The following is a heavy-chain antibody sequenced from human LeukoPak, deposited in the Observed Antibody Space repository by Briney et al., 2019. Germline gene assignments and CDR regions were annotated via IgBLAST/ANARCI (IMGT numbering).Heavy chain of an antibody. CDR3: ARSCSSTSCCTPGAFDI. CDR2: IGTAGDT. CDR1: GFTFSSYD. Sequence: GGSLRLSCAASGFTFSSYDMHWVRQATGKGLEWVSAIGTAGDTYYPGSVKGRFTISRENAKNSLYLQMNSLRAGDTAVYYCARSCSSTSCCTPGAFDIWGQGTMVTVSS. D-gene: IGHD2-2*02. J-gene: IGHJ3*02. V-gene: IGHV3-13*01.